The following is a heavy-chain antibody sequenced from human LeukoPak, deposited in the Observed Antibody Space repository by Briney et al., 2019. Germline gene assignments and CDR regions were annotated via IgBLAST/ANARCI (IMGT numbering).Heavy chain of an antibody. Sequence: NHSQTLSLTCAISGDSVSSNSAAWNWIRQSPSRGLEWLGRTYYRSKWYNDYAVSVKSRITINPDTSKNQFSLQLNSVTPEDTAVYYCAVNSGSYPQNFYYYYGMDVWGQGTTVTVSS. V-gene: IGHV6-1*01. CDR1: GDSVSSNSAA. CDR2: TYYRSKWYN. CDR3: AVNSGSYPQNFYYYYGMDV. J-gene: IGHJ6*02. D-gene: IGHD1-26*01.